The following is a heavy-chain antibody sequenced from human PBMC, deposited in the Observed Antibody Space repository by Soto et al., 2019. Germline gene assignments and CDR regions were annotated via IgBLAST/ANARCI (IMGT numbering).Heavy chain of an antibody. Sequence: PGGSLRLSCAGSGFTFIDFEMHWVRQAPGKGLEWLSYISTSASTIYYADSVKGRFIISRENAKNSLSLQMNSLRAEDTASYYCTRGRPYCNSTRCKGMDVWGQGTTVTVSS. V-gene: IGHV3-48*03. CDR2: ISTSASTI. CDR1: GFTFIDFE. CDR3: TRGRPYCNSTRCKGMDV. J-gene: IGHJ6*02. D-gene: IGHD2-2*01.